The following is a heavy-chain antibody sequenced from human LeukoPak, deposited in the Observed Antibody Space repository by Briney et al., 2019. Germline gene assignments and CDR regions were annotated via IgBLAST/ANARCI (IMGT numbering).Heavy chain of an antibody. CDR3: AKDSRGKTQGYYMDV. J-gene: IGHJ6*03. D-gene: IGHD3-10*01. CDR1: GFTFSSYW. V-gene: IGHV3-74*01. Sequence: GGSLRLSCAASGFTFSSYWFHWVRQAPGKGLVWVSRINTDGTSTSYADSVKGRFTIARDNAKNTLYLQMNSLRAEDTAIYYCAKDSRGKTQGYYMDVWGKGTTVTVSS. CDR2: INTDGTST.